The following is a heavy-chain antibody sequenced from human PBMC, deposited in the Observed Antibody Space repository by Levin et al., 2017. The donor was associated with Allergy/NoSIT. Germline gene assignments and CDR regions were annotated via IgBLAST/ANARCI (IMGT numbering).Heavy chain of an antibody. J-gene: IGHJ4*02. CDR1: VFTFSSYS. Sequence: GGSLRLSCAASVFTFSSYSMNWVRQAPGKGLEWVSSISSSSSYIYYADSVKGRFTISRDNAKNSLYLQMNSLRAEDTAVYYCARGDITMVRGVIITLALPYWGQGTLVTVSS. CDR2: ISSSSSYI. D-gene: IGHD3-10*01. CDR3: ARGDITMVRGVIITLALPY. V-gene: IGHV3-21*01.